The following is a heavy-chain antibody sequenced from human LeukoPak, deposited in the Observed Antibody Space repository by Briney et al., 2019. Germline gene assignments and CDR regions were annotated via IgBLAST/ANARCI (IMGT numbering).Heavy chain of an antibody. CDR1: GFTFSSYA. D-gene: IGHD3-10*01. CDR2: ISGGAVSI. J-gene: IGHJ6*03. Sequence: GGSLRLSCAASGFTFSSYAMSWVRQAPGKGLEWVSVISGGAVSIYYADSVKGRFTISRDNSNNTLYLQMNNLRAEDTAVYYCAKSPRGYNYYMDVWGKGTTVTVSS. V-gene: IGHV3-23*01. CDR3: AKSPRGYNYYMDV.